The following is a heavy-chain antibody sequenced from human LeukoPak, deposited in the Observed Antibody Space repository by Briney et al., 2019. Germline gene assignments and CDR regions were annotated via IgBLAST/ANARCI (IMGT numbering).Heavy chain of an antibody. CDR2: ISAYNGNT. CDR1: GYTFTSYG. Sequence: ASVKVSCKASGYTFTSYGISWVRQAPGQGLEWMGWISAYNGNTNYAQKLQGRVTMTTDTSTSTAYMELRSLRSDDTAVYYRVRNYCSSTSCYPWFDPWGQGTLVTVSS. CDR3: VRNYCSSTSCYPWFDP. J-gene: IGHJ5*02. V-gene: IGHV1-18*04. D-gene: IGHD2-2*01.